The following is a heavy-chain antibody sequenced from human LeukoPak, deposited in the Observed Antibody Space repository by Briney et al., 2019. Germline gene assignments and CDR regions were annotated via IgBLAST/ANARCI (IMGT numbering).Heavy chain of an antibody. CDR2: INSDGSST. D-gene: IGHD1-26*01. Sequence: GGALRLSCAASGFTFSSYWMPWVRQAPGKGLVLVSRINSDGSSTSYADSVKGRFTISRDNAKNTLYLQMNSLRAEDTAVYYCAREGGSYPYYYYMDVWGKGTTVTVSS. J-gene: IGHJ6*03. V-gene: IGHV3-74*01. CDR3: AREGGSYPYYYYMDV. CDR1: GFTFSSYW.